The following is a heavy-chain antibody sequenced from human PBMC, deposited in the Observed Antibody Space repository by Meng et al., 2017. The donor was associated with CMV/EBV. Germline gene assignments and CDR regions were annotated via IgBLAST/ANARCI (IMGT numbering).Heavy chain of an antibody. V-gene: IGHV4-34*01. CDR1: GWAFSGYY. CDR2: INHSGST. Sequence: QVQIQQCGPGLFRPSETLSRTCAGYGWAFSGYYWSWIRQPPGKGLEWIGEINHSGSTNYNPSLKSRVTISVDTSKNQFSLKLSSVTAADTAVYYCARGGGGEWELLHYFDYWGQGTLVTVSS. D-gene: IGHD1-26*01. CDR3: ARGGGGEWELLHYFDY. J-gene: IGHJ4*02.